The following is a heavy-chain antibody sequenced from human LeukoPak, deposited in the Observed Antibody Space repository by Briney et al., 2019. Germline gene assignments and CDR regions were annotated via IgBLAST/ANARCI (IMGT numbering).Heavy chain of an antibody. D-gene: IGHD5-12*01. Sequence: ASVKVSCKASGYTFTGYYMHWVRQAPGQGLEWMGWIYPNSGGTNYAQKFQGRVTMTRDTSISTAYMELSRLRSDDTAVYYCARAVGYSGYDGFYYYYGMDVWGQGTTVTVSS. CDR1: GYTFTGYY. CDR2: IYPNSGGT. J-gene: IGHJ6*02. CDR3: ARAVGYSGYDGFYYYYGMDV. V-gene: IGHV1-2*02.